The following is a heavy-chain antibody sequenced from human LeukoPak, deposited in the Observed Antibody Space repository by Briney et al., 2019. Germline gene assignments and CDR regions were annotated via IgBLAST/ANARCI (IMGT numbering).Heavy chain of an antibody. CDR3: ARDLAWGAFDY. CDR1: GFTVSSNY. J-gene: IGHJ4*02. V-gene: IGHV3-53*01. D-gene: IGHD3-16*01. Sequence: GGSLRLSCAASGFTVSSNYMSWVRQAPGKGLEWLSGVSPPGGGTYYADSVKGRFTISRDDSKNTLSLQMNSLRVEDTAVYYCARDLAWGAFDYWGQGTLVTVSS. CDR2: SPPGGGT.